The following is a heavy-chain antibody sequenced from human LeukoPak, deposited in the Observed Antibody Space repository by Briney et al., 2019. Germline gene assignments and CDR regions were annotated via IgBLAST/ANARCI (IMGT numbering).Heavy chain of an antibody. CDR2: INPNSGGT. CDR3: ARGEYYFDPQNPANDAFDI. CDR1: GYTFTDYY. Sequence: ASVKVSCXASGYTFTDYYMHWVRQAPGQGLEWMGRINPNSGGTKYAQKFQGRVTMTRDTSISAAYMELSRLRSDDTAVYYCARGEYYFDPQNPANDAFDIWGQGTMVTVSS. V-gene: IGHV1-2*06. D-gene: IGHD3-22*01. J-gene: IGHJ3*02.